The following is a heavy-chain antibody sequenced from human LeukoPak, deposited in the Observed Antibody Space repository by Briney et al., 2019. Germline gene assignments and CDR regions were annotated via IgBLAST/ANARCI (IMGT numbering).Heavy chain of an antibody. Sequence: SETLSLTCAVYGGSFSGYYWSWIRQPPGKGLEWIGEINHSGSTNYNPSLKSRVTISVDTSKNQFSLKLSSVTAADTAVYYCARDFLEWLDWGQGTLVTVSS. CDR3: ARDFLEWLD. V-gene: IGHV4-34*01. D-gene: IGHD3-3*01. CDR1: GGSFSGYY. J-gene: IGHJ4*02. CDR2: INHSGST.